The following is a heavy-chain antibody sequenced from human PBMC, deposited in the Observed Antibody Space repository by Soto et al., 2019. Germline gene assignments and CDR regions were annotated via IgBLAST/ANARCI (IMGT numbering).Heavy chain of an antibody. CDR2: INPSGGST. CDR3: ARCSGGSCYSESAFDI. D-gene: IGHD2-15*01. CDR1: GYTFTSYY. Sequence: ASVKVSCKASGYTFTSYYMHWVRQAPGQGLEWMGIINPSGGSTSYAQKFQGRVTMTRDTSTSTVYMELSSLRSEDTAVYYCARCSGGSCYSESAFDIWGQGTMVTVSS. J-gene: IGHJ3*02. V-gene: IGHV1-46*01.